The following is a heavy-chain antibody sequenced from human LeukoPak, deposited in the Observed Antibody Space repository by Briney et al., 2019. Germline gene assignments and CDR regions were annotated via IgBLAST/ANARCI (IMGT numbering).Heavy chain of an antibody. CDR1: GYTFTGYY. D-gene: IGHD1-26*01. V-gene: IGHV1-2*02. J-gene: IGHJ4*02. CDR2: INPNSGGT. CDR3: ARKAGVGATHADFDY. Sequence: ASVKVSCKASGYTFTGYYMHWVRQAPGQGLEWMGWINPNSGGTNYAQKFQGRVTMTRDTSISTAYMELSRLRSDDTAVYYCARKAGVGATHADFDYWGQGTLVTVSS.